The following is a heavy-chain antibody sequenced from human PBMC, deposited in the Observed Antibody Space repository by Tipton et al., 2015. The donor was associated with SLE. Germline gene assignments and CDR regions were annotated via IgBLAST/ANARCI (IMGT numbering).Heavy chain of an antibody. Sequence: SLRLSCAGTVFTYSAYAMSWVRQAQGKGLVWISGISGSGGATYYADSVKDRFTISRDNSKNTLYLHMTTLRAEDAAVYYCARGDYSYSGDYIVAFDIWGQGTLVTVSA. J-gene: IGHJ3*02. CDR3: ARGDYSYSGDYIVAFDI. V-gene: IGHV3-23*01. CDR1: VFTYSAYA. CDR2: ISGSGGAT. D-gene: IGHD3-22*01.